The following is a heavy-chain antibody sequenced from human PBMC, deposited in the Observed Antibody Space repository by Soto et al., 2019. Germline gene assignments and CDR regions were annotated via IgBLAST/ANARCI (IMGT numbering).Heavy chain of an antibody. J-gene: IGHJ6*03. CDR1: GFTVSSNY. CDR2: IYSGGST. CDR3: ARAIVVAGYYYYMDV. V-gene: IGHV3-53*04. Sequence: GGSLRLSCAASGFTVSSNYMSWVRQAPGKGLEWVSVIYSGGSTYYADSVKGRFTISRHNSKNTLYLQMNSLRAEDTAVYYCARAIVVAGYYYYMDVWGKGTTVTVSS. D-gene: IGHD2-15*01.